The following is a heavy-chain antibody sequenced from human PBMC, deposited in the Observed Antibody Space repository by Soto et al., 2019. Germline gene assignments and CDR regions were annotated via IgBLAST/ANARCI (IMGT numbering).Heavy chain of an antibody. CDR1: GYSFSDYA. CDR2: IHPGIVNT. J-gene: IGHJ6*02. CDR3: ARESGRFLEWSRYYGVDG. Sequence: QVLLVQSGAEVKEPGASVMVSCKASGYSFSDYAIHWVRQAPGEGLEWVGWIHPGIVNTKYSQAFQGRVTFNRDTSSNSAYMELSSVRSEDTAVYYCARESGRFLEWSRYYGVDGWGRGSTVTVSS. D-gene: IGHD3-3*01. V-gene: IGHV1-3*01.